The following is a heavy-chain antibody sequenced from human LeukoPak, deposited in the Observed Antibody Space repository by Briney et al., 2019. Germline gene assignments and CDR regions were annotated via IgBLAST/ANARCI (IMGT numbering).Heavy chain of an antibody. CDR3: ARAPRGYSYGLYFDY. CDR2: INPNSGGT. D-gene: IGHD5-18*01. V-gene: IGHV1-2*04. Sequence: ASVKVSCKASGYTFTGYYMHWVRQAPGQGLEWMGRINPNSGGTNYAQKFQGWVTMTRDTSISTAYMELSRLRSDDTAVYYCARAPRGYSYGLYFDYWGQETLVTVSS. CDR1: GYTFTGYY. J-gene: IGHJ4*02.